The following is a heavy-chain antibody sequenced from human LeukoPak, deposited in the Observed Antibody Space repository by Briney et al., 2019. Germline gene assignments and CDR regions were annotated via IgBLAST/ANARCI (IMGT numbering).Heavy chain of an antibody. CDR2: ISSSSSYK. D-gene: IGHD3-16*02. Sequence: GGSLGLSCAASGFTFSSYRMSWVRQAPGKGLEWVSYISSSSSYKYYADSVKGRFTISRDNAKNSLYLQMNSLRAEETAVYSCATDVIARDTFDIWGQGTMVTVSS. J-gene: IGHJ3*02. CDR3: ATDVIARDTFDI. V-gene: IGHV3-21*01. CDR1: GFTFSSYR.